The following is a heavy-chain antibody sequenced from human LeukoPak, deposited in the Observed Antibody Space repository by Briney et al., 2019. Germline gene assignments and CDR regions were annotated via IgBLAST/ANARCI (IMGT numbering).Heavy chain of an antibody. Sequence: GGSLRLSCAASGFTFGSYAMSWVRQAPGKGLEWVSAISGSGGSTYYADSVKGRFTISRDNSKNTLYLQMNSLRAEDTAVYYCAKIITMIVVGPPDYWGQGTLVTVSS. J-gene: IGHJ4*02. V-gene: IGHV3-23*01. CDR2: ISGSGGST. D-gene: IGHD3-22*01. CDR3: AKIITMIVVGPPDY. CDR1: GFTFGSYA.